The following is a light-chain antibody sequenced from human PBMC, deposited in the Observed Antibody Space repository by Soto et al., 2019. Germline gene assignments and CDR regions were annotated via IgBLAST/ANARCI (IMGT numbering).Light chain of an antibody. CDR3: QHYNNWPPWT. V-gene: IGKV3-15*01. J-gene: IGKJ1*01. CDR1: QGVSSN. Sequence: EIVMTQSPATLSVSPGERATLSRRASQGVSSNLAWYQQKPGQAPRLLIYGASTRATGIPARFSGSGSGTEFTLTISSLQSEDFAVYYCQHYNNWPPWTFGQGTKV. CDR2: GAS.